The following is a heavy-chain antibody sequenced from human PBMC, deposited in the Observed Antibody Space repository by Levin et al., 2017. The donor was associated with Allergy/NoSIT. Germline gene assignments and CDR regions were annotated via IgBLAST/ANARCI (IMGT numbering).Heavy chain of an antibody. V-gene: IGHV3-11*05. CDR3: ARGPLAAAANY. CDR2: ISGTSSAI. D-gene: IGHD6-13*01. J-gene: IGHJ4*02. Sequence: KGLELVSYISGTSSAIIYADSVKGRFTISRDNAQNSLYLQMNSLTAEDTDVYFCARGPLAAAANYWGQGTLVTVSS.